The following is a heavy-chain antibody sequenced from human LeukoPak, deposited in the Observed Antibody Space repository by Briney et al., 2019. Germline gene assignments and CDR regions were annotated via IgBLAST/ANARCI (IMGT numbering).Heavy chain of an antibody. D-gene: IGHD3-16*01. V-gene: IGHV4-59*03. Sequence: PSETLSLTCTVPGGSFSNYFRGWIRQPPGRGLEWIGYVHNRGSTTYNLSLKSRDTIVLDTSRNQFSLRLSSVTAADTAVYYCTQGAGWLIDYWGQGILVSVSS. J-gene: IGHJ4*02. CDR2: VHNRGST. CDR1: GGSFSNYF. CDR3: TQGAGWLIDY.